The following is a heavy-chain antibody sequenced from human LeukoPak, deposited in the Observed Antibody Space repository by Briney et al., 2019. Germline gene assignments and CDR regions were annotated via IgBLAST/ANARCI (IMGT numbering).Heavy chain of an antibody. Sequence: GVSLRLSCAASGFTFTDYYMSWIRQAPGKGLEWVSYISISSTTIYYADSVKGRFTFSRDNAKNSLYLQMNSLRDEDTVVYYCTRAGRLQYGDYVAFDYWGQGTLVTVSS. V-gene: IGHV3-11*01. CDR2: ISISSTTI. CDR3: TRAGRLQYGDYVAFDY. J-gene: IGHJ4*02. D-gene: IGHD4-17*01. CDR1: GFTFTDYY.